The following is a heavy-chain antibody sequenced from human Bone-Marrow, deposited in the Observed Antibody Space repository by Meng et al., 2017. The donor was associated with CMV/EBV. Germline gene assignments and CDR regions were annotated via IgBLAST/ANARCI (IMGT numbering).Heavy chain of an antibody. D-gene: IGHD5-18*01. CDR2: ISGSGDRT. Sequence: GESLKISCAASGFTFGSYAMSWVRQAPGKGLEWVSAISGSGDRTYYADSVKGRFTISRDNSKNTLYLQVNSLRAEDTAIYYCAKESPYSSPRLYYFDYWGPGTLVTGSS. CDR1: GFTFGSYA. J-gene: IGHJ4*02. V-gene: IGHV3-23*01. CDR3: AKESPYSSPRLYYFDY.